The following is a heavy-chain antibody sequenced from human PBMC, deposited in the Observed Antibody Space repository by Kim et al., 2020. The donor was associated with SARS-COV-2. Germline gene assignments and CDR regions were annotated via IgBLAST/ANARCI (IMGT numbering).Heavy chain of an antibody. CDR3: ARGGGVSVGATPFDY. CDR1: GGSFSGYY. CDR2: INHSGST. J-gene: IGHJ4*02. V-gene: IGHV4-34*01. D-gene: IGHD1-26*01. Sequence: SETLSLTCAVYGGSFSGYYWSWIRQPPGKGLEWIGEINHSGSTNYNPSLKSRVTISVDTSKNQFSLKLSSVTAADTAVYYCARGGGVSVGATPFDYWGQGTLVTVSS.